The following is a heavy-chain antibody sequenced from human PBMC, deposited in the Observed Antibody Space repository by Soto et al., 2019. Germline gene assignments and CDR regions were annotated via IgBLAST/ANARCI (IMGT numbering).Heavy chain of an antibody. V-gene: IGHV4-34*01. J-gene: IGHJ5*02. D-gene: IGHD2-2*01. Sequence: SETLSLTCAVYGGSFSGYYWSWIRQPPGKGLEWIGEINHSGSTNYNPSLKSRVNISVDTSKNQFSLKMSSVTAADTAVYYCARHRLRSSTSCFDPWGQGTLVTVSS. CDR2: INHSGST. CDR3: ARHRLRSSTSCFDP. CDR1: GGSFSGYY.